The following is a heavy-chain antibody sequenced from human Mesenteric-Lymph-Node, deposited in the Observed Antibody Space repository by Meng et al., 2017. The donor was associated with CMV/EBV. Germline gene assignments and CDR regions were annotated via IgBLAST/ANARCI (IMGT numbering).Heavy chain of an antibody. CDR1: GFTFSSYA. J-gene: IGHJ6*02. CDR3: ARDQQKYGFWYYGMDV. CDR2: ISYDGSNK. D-gene: IGHD3-3*01. Sequence: GESLKISCAASGFTFSSYAMHWVRQAPGKGLEWVAVISYDGSNKYYADSVKGRFTISRDNAENSLYLQMNSLRVEDTAVYYCARDQQKYGFWYYGMDVWGQGTTVTVSS. V-gene: IGHV3-30*04.